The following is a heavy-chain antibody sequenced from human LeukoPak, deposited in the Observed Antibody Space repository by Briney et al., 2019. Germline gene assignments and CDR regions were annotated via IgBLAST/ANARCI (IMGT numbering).Heavy chain of an antibody. CDR3: ARAGGGYDDY. Sequence: ASVTVSFKSCGYIFINYDIGWVGQAPGQGLEWMGCISPYNGDTNYAQKFQDRVTLTTDTSTGTAYMDLRSLRSDDTAIYYCARAGGGYDDYWGQGTLVTVSP. J-gene: IGHJ4*02. V-gene: IGHV1-18*04. D-gene: IGHD5-12*01. CDR2: ISPYNGDT. CDR1: GYIFINYD.